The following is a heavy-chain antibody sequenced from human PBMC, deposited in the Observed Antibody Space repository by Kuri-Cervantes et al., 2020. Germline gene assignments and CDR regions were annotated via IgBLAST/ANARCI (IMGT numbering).Heavy chain of an antibody. J-gene: IGHJ4*02. CDR2: IYHSGST. CDR1: GGSISENIYY. CDR3: ARPGYSNYFDY. V-gene: IGHV4-39*07. D-gene: IGHD4-11*01. Sequence: EPLKISCTVSGGSISENIYYWGWIRQPPGKGLEWIGSIYHSGSTYYDPSLKSRVTISVDTSKNQFSLKLSSVTAADTAVYYCARPGYSNYFDYWGQGILVTVSS.